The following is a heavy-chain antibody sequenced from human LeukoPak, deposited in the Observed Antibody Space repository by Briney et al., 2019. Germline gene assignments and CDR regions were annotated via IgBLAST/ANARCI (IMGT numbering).Heavy chain of an antibody. CDR1: GFTFSSYW. D-gene: IGHD3-22*01. Sequence: PGGSLRLSCAASGFTFSSYWMSWVRQAPGKGLEWVANIKQDGSEKYYVDSVKGRFTISRDNAKNSLYLQMNSLRAEDTAVYYCARDPWYIYYDSSGHSFWGQGTLVTVSS. CDR2: IKQDGSEK. J-gene: IGHJ4*02. CDR3: ARDPWYIYYDSSGHSF. V-gene: IGHV3-7*01.